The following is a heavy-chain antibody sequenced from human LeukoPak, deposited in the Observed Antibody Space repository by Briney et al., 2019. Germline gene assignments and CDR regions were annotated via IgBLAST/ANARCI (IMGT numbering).Heavy chain of an antibody. V-gene: IGHV1-46*01. J-gene: IGHJ4*02. CDR3: ARGGTTGIFDY. CDR2: INPSGDTT. CDR1: GYTSTSYY. Sequence: GASVKVSCKASGYTSTSYYMNWVRQAPGQGLEWMGIINPSGDTTTYVQKFQGRVTMTRDMSTSTVYMELSSLRSEDTAVYYCARGGTTGIFDYWGQGTLVTVSS. D-gene: IGHD1-7*01.